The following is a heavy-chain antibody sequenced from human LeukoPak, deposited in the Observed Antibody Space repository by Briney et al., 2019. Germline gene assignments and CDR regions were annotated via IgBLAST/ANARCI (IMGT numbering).Heavy chain of an antibody. Sequence: ASVKVSCKVSGYTLTKLSMHWVRQAPGKGLEWMGGFDPENGETVHAQKFQGRVTMTRNTSISTAYMELSSLRSEDTAVYYCARFYRLGYCSSTSCFRYNWFDPWGQGTLVTVSS. D-gene: IGHD2-2*01. J-gene: IGHJ5*02. CDR3: ARFYRLGYCSSTSCFRYNWFDP. CDR2: FDPENGET. V-gene: IGHV1-24*01. CDR1: GYTLTKLS.